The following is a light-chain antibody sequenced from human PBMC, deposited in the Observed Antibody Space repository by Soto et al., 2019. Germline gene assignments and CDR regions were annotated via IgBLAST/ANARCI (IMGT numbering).Light chain of an antibody. CDR3: QQLNTYPRT. V-gene: IGKV1-9*01. CDR1: QGINSD. CDR2: AAS. Sequence: IHLTQSPSSLSAFVGDRVTITCRASQGINSDLAWYQQKPGKAPKLLMYAASTLQGGVPSRFSGSGSGTDFTLTISSLQPEDFATYYCQQLNTYPRTFGPGTNVDIK. J-gene: IGKJ3*01.